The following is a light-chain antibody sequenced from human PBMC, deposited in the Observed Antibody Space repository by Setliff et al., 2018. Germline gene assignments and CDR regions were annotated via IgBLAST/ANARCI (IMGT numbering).Light chain of an antibody. Sequence: QSALTQPPSASGSPEQSVTISCTGTSSDVGGYDYVSWYQQHPGKAPKLLIYEVNERPSGVPDRFSGFKSGNTASLTVSGLQAEDEADYYCSAYAGSNNWGVFGTGTRSPS. V-gene: IGLV2-8*01. CDR3: SAYAGSNNWGV. CDR2: EVN. J-gene: IGLJ1*01. CDR1: SSDVGGYDY.